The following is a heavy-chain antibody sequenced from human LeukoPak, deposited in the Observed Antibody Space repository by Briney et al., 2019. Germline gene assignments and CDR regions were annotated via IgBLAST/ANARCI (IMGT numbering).Heavy chain of an antibody. CDR1: GFTFSSYA. V-gene: IGHV3-23*01. CDR2: ISSSGGST. CDR3: AKRGGLSSSSGWYYFDY. D-gene: IGHD6-6*01. Sequence: QPGGSLRLSCAASGFTFSSYAMSCVRQAPGKGLEWVSAISSSGGSTFNADSVKGRFTISRDNSKNTLYLQMNSLRAEDTAVYYCAKRGGLSSSSGWYYFDYWGQGTLVTVSS. J-gene: IGHJ4*02.